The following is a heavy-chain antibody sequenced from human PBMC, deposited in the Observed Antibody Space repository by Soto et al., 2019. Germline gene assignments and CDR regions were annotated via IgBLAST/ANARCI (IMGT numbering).Heavy chain of an antibody. D-gene: IGHD6-19*01. Sequence: QVQLQESGPGLVKPSQTLPLTCTVSGGSISSGGYYWSWIRQHPGKGLEWIGYIYYSGSTYYNPSLKSRVTISVDTSKNQFSLKLSSVTAADTAVYYCARGAYSSGWWFDYWGQGTLVTVSS. V-gene: IGHV4-31*03. J-gene: IGHJ4*02. CDR1: GGSISSGGYY. CDR2: IYYSGST. CDR3: ARGAYSSGWWFDY.